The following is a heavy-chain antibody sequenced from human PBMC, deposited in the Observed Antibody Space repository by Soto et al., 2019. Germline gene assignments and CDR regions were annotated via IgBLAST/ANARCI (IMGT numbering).Heavy chain of an antibody. Sequence: GSLRLSCAASGFTFSSYGMHWVRPPPGKGLEWVALISYDGSNKYYADAVKGRLTISRDNSKNTLYLQMNSLRAEDTAVYYCAKVPPNEYGMDVWGQGTTVTVSS. CDR3: AKVPPNEYGMDV. D-gene: IGHD1-1*01. J-gene: IGHJ6*02. V-gene: IGHV3-30*18. CDR2: ISYDGSNK. CDR1: GFTFSSYG.